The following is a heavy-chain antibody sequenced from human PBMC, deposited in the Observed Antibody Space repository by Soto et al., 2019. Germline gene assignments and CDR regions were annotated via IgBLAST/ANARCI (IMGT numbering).Heavy chain of an antibody. CDR3: GDTMPPGISDF. Sequence: QITLKESGPTLVKPTQTLTLTCTFSGFSLNTDGVGVGWIRQPPGKALEWLALIYWDDDKRYIPSLESRRTITNEPSKNRALLRMTNVDPVDTATGGCGDTMPPGISDFWGQGTQVTVSS. V-gene: IGHV2-5*02. D-gene: IGHD6-25*01. CDR2: IYWDDDK. J-gene: IGHJ4*02. CDR1: GFSLNTDGVG.